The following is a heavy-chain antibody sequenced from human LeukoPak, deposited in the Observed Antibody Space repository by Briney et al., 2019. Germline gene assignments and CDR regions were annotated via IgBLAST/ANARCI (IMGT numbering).Heavy chain of an antibody. J-gene: IGHJ4*02. V-gene: IGHV3-21*01. D-gene: IGHD3-9*01. CDR2: ISSTIIYI. CDR3: ARALTGPFDY. Sequence: VSSISSTIIYIYYAASVNVRFTISRDNAKNSLYLQMNSLRAEDTAVYYCARALTGPFDYWGQGTLVTVSS.